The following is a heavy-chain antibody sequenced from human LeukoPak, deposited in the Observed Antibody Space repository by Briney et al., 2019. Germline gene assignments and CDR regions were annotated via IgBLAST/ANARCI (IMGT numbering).Heavy chain of an antibody. D-gene: IGHD4-17*01. Sequence: ASVKVSCKASGYTFTSYYMHWVRQAPGQGLEWMGIINPSGGSTSYAQKFQGRVTMTRDTSTSTVYMELSSLRSEDTAVYYCARALGGYGDSYWAFDIWGQGTMVTVSS. CDR1: GYTFTSYY. V-gene: IGHV1-46*01. J-gene: IGHJ3*02. CDR3: ARALGGYGDSYWAFDI. CDR2: INPSGGST.